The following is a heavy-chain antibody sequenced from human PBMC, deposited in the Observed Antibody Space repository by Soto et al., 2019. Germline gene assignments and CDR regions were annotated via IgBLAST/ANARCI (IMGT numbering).Heavy chain of an antibody. CDR2: ISYDGSNK. V-gene: IGHV3-30-3*01. J-gene: IGHJ3*02. Sequence: PGGSLRLSCAASGFTFSSYAMHWVRQAPGKGLEWVAVISYDGSNKYYADSVKGRFTIPRDNSKNTLYLQMNSLRAEDTAVYYCARDMDTAMVNDAFDIWGQGTMVTVSS. CDR1: GFTFSSYA. D-gene: IGHD5-18*01. CDR3: ARDMDTAMVNDAFDI.